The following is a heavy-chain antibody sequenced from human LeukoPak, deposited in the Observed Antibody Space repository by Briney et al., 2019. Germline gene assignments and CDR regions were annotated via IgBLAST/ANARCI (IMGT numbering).Heavy chain of an antibody. Sequence: SETLSLTCTVSGGSISSSSYYWGWLRQPPGKGLEWIASIDYSGGIYHNPSLKSPVTISVDTSKNQFYLTLSSVTAADTAVYYCARHVKAGGASPLDYWGQGTLVTVSS. CDR3: ARHVKAGGASPLDY. CDR1: GGSISSSSYY. J-gene: IGHJ4*02. CDR2: IDYSGGI. V-gene: IGHV4-39*01. D-gene: IGHD1-26*01.